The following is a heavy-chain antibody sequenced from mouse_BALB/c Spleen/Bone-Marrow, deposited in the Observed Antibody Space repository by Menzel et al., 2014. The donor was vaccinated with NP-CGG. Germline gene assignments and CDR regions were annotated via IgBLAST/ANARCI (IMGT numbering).Heavy chain of an antibody. CDR3: ARSDYYGSSYKAWFTY. Sequence: VQLQQSGPELVRPGASMKISCKASGYSFTGYTMNWVKQSHGKNLEWIGLIYPYNGGTTYNQKFKGKATFTIDKASSTAYMELLSLTSEDSAVYYCARSDYYGSSYKAWFTYWGQGTLATVSA. V-gene: IGHV1-31*01. D-gene: IGHD1-1*01. CDR2: IYPYNGGT. J-gene: IGHJ3*01. CDR1: GYSFTGYT.